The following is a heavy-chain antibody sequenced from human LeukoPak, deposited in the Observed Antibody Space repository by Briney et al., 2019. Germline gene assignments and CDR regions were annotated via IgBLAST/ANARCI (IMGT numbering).Heavy chain of an antibody. CDR1: GFTFSSYA. J-gene: IGHJ4*02. V-gene: IGHV3-64*01. D-gene: IGHD2-2*01. Sequence: GGSLRLSCAASGFTFSSYAMHWVRQAPGKGLEYVSTISSIGGSTFYANSVKGRFTVSRDNAKNSLYLQMNSLRAEDTAVYYCARDSGTRYCSSTSCYGVDYWGQGTLVTVSS. CDR2: ISSIGGST. CDR3: ARDSGTRYCSSTSCYGVDY.